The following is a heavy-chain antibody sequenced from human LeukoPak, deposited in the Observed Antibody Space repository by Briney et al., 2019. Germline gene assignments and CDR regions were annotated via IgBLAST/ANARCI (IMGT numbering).Heavy chain of an antibody. CDR1: GDSINSGVSY. D-gene: IGHD3-9*01. V-gene: IGHV4-39*01. CDR3: ARHLYDKTGRPLDS. Sequence: SETLSLTCSVSGDSINSGVSYWAWIRQPPGKGLEWFGTIYYSGSAGSTYYNPSLKSRVTISVDTSKNQFSLNLSSVTAADTAIYYCARHLYDKTGRPLDSWGQGTLVTVSS. CDR2: IYYSGSAGST. J-gene: IGHJ4*02.